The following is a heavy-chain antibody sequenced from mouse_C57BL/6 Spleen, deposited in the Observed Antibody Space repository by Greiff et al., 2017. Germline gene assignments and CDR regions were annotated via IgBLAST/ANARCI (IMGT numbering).Heavy chain of an antibody. CDR3: ARTSKVTTHYFDD. Sequence: VQRVESGPGLVAPSQSLSITCTVSGFSLTSYAISWVRQPPGKGLEWLGVIWTGGGTNYYSALKSRLSISKDNSKSQVFLKMNSLQTDDKARYYCARTSKVTTHYFDDWGQGTTLTVSS. V-gene: IGHV2-9-1*01. J-gene: IGHJ2*01. D-gene: IGHD2-2*01. CDR1: GFSLTSYA. CDR2: IWTGGGT.